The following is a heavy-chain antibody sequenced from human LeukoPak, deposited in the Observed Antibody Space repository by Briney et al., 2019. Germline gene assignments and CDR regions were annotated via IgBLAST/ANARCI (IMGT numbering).Heavy chain of an antibody. Sequence: PSESLSLTCGVSGGSINTNTFFWGWIRQPPGKGLEWIGNVFYSGSTMYNPSLKSRVTMSIDTSKSQFSLSLSSVFGIIRPGYMDVWGKGIMVSVSS. D-gene: IGHD3-10*01. CDR3: V. V-gene: IGHV4-39*01. CDR2: VFYSGST. J-gene: IGHJ6*03. CDR1: GGSINTNTFF.